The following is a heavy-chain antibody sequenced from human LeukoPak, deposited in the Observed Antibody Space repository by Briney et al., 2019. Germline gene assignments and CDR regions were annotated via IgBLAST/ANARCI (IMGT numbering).Heavy chain of an antibody. J-gene: IGHJ4*02. V-gene: IGHV1-18*01. Sequence: ASVKVSCKASGGTFSSYAISWVRQAPGQGLEWMGWISAYNGNTNYAQKLQGRVTMTTDTSTSTAYMELRSLRSDDTAVYYCARESFGVVTRGDFDYWGQGTLVTVSS. CDR1: GGTFSSYA. CDR2: ISAYNGNT. CDR3: ARESFGVVTRGDFDY. D-gene: IGHD3-3*01.